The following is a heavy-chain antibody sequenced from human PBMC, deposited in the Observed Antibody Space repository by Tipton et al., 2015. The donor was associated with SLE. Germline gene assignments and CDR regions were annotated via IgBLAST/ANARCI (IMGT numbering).Heavy chain of an antibody. CDR1: GFTFRSYS. D-gene: IGHD3-16*02. J-gene: IGHJ4*02. V-gene: IGHV3-21*01. Sequence: QLVQSGGGLVKPGGSPRLSCAASGFTFRSYSMNWVRQAPGKGLEWVSSISSSSSYKYYADSLKGRFTISRDNAKNSLYLQMNSLRAEDTALYYCARDFSLYRYAPDYWGQGTLVTVSS. CDR3: ARDFSLYRYAPDY. CDR2: ISSSSSYK.